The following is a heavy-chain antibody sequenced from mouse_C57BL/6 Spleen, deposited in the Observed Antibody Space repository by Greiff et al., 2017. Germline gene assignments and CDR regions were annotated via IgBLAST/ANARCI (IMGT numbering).Heavy chain of an antibody. Sequence: VQLQQPGAELVKPGASVKLSCKASGYTFTSYWMHWVKQRPGQGLEWIGMIHPNSGSTNYNEKFKSKATLTVDKSSSTAYMQLSSLTSEDSAVYYCGRSLYYAMDYWGQGTSVTVSS. CDR3: GRSLYYAMDY. CDR1: GYTFTSYW. J-gene: IGHJ4*01. V-gene: IGHV1-64*01. CDR2: IHPNSGST.